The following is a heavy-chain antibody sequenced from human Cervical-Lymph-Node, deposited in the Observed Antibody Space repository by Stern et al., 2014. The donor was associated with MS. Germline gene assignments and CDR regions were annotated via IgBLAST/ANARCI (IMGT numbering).Heavy chain of an antibody. J-gene: IGHJ6*02. CDR1: GGTFSSYA. V-gene: IGHV1-69*06. CDR3: ARPTLYSSGWIYYYYGMDV. Sequence: QVQLVQSGAEVKKPGSSVKVSCKASGGTFSSYAISWVRQAPGQGLEWIGGILPLLGTANYAQKFQGRVTITADKSTSTAYMELSSLRSEDTAVYYCARPTLYSSGWIYYYYGMDVWGQGTTVTVSS. CDR2: ILPLLGTA. D-gene: IGHD6-19*01.